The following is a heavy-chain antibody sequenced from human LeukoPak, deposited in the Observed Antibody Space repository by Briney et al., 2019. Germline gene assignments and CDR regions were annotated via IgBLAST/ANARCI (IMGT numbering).Heavy chain of an antibody. CDR1: GFTFSSYA. V-gene: IGHV3-30-3*01. D-gene: IGHD1-26*01. J-gene: IGHJ4*02. Sequence: GGSLRLSCAASGFTFSSYAMHWVRQAPGKGLEWVAVISYDGSNKYYADSVKGRFTISRDNSKNTLYLQMNSLRAEDTAVYYCARDNLVGASDYWGQGTLVTVSS. CDR2: ISYDGSNK. CDR3: ARDNLVGASDY.